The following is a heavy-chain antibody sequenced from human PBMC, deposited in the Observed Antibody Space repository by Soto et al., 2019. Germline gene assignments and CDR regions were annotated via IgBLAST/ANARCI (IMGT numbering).Heavy chain of an antibody. Sequence: TLSLTCTFSGGSVSSGAYYWTWIRQRPGKGLEWIGYIYYSGSTYYSPSLKSRLSISLDTSKNQFSLRLSSVTAADTAMYYCARARLRAVYAFDIWGQGTMVTVSS. CDR3: ARARLRAVYAFDI. CDR2: IYYSGST. V-gene: IGHV4-31*03. J-gene: IGHJ3*02. D-gene: IGHD5-12*01. CDR1: GGSVSSGAYY.